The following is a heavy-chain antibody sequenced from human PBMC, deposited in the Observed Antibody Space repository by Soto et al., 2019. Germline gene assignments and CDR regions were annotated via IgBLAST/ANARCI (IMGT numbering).Heavy chain of an antibody. V-gene: IGHV3-33*01. D-gene: IGHD1-1*01. CDR3: AREDDHPDNGLDH. CDR1: GFRFSNYG. Sequence: QVQLVESGGGVVQPGRSLRLSCAASGFRFSNYGMHWVRQAPGKGLEWLAVIVADGTGLHYADSVRGRFTISRDNSKNTLYLHLNSLGADDTAMYFCAREDDHPDNGLDHWGQGTLVTVSS. CDR2: IVADGTGL. J-gene: IGHJ4*02.